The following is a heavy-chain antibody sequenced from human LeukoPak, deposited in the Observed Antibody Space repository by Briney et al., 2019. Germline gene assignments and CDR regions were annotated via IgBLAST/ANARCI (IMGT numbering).Heavy chain of an antibody. D-gene: IGHD5-24*01. Sequence: SETLSLTCTVSGGSISSYYWSWIRQPPGKGLEWIGYIYYRGSTNYNPSLKSRVTISIDTSKNQFSLNLRSVTAADTAVYYCARAGDGYNRFDYWGQGTLVTVSS. CDR1: GGSISSYY. CDR2: IYYRGST. CDR3: ARAGDGYNRFDY. V-gene: IGHV4-59*01. J-gene: IGHJ4*02.